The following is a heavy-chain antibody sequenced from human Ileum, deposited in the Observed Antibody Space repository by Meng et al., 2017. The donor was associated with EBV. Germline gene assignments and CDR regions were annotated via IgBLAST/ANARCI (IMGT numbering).Heavy chain of an antibody. Sequence: ESGPGLVKPSGPLSLPCPLSGGSISSSNWWSWVRQPPGKGLEWIREIYHSGSTNYNPSLKSRVTISVDKSKNQFSLNLSSVPAADTAVYYCARVGQWLPIDYWGQGTLVTVSS. CDR3: ARVGQWLPIDY. CDR2: IYHSGST. V-gene: IGHV4-4*02. D-gene: IGHD6-19*01. CDR1: GGSISSSNW. J-gene: IGHJ4*02.